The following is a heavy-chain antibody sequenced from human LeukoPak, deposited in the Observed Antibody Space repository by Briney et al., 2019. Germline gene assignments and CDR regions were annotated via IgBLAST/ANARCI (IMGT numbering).Heavy chain of an antibody. J-gene: IGHJ3*02. V-gene: IGHV1-2*02. CDR1: GYTFTGYY. D-gene: IGHD4-17*01. CDR2: INPNSGGT. CDR3: ARDGHDYGDYPTQSDAFDI. Sequence: GASVKVSCKASGYTFTGYYMHWVRQAPGQGLEWMGWINPNSGGTSYAQKFQGRVTMTRDTSISTAYMELSRLRSDDTAVYYCARDGHDYGDYPTQSDAFDIWGQGTMVTVSS.